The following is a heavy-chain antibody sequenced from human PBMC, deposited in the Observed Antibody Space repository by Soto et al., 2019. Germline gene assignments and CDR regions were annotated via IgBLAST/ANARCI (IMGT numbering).Heavy chain of an antibody. CDR2: IYYSGST. CDR1: GGSISSSSYY. CDR3: ASRGSYRYTRPFDI. D-gene: IGHD3-16*02. Sequence: SETLSLTCTVSGGSISSSSYYWFWIRHPPGKGLEWIGSIYYSGSTYYNPSLKSRVTISVDTSKNQFSLKLSSVTAADTAVYYCASRGSYRYTRPFDIWGQGTMVTVSS. V-gene: IGHV4-39*01. J-gene: IGHJ3*02.